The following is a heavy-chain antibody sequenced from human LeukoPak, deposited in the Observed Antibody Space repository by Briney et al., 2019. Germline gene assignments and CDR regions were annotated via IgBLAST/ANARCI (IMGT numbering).Heavy chain of an antibody. CDR1: GFTFSDYA. D-gene: IGHD4-23*01. J-gene: IGHJ4*02. CDR3: VKDRWIDY. Sequence: GGSLRLSCSVSGFTFSDYAMHWVRQASGKGLKYDSSISSDGGSTYYADSVKGRFTISRDNSKNTLYLQMSSLRAEDTALYYCVKDRWIDYWGQGALVTVSS. V-gene: IGHV3-64D*06. CDR2: ISSDGGST.